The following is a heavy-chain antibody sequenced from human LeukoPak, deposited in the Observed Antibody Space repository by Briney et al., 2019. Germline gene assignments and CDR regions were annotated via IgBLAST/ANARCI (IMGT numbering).Heavy chain of an antibody. V-gene: IGHV3-30*07. CDR3: ARDSAAAGTDY. J-gene: IGHJ4*02. D-gene: IGHD6-13*01. Sequence: DSVKGRFTISRDNSKNTLYLQMNSLRAEDTAVYYCARDSAAAGTDYWGQGTLVTVSS.